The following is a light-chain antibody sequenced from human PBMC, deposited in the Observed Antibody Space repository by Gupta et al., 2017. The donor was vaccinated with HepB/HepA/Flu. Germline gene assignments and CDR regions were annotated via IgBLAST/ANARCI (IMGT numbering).Light chain of an antibody. CDR3: QHYYGHLWT. CDR2: KAS. V-gene: IGKV1-5*03. CDR1: QSVSDW. Sequence: DMQMTQSPSTLSASVGDRVTITCRARQSVSDWLAWFQQKPGTAPKVLISKASSLESGVPSRFSGSGCGTDFTLTISMGHPDDSATYYCQHYYGHLWTFGQCTHVEIK. J-gene: IGKJ1*01.